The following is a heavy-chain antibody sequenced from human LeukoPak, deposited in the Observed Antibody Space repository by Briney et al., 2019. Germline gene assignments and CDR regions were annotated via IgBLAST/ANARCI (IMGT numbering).Heavy chain of an antibody. D-gene: IGHD2-8*01. Sequence: SQTPSLTCAISGDSVSSNSATWNWIRQSQSRGLEWLGRTYYRSKWYNDYAVSVRSRITINSDTSRNQFSLHLNSVTPEDTAIYYCARERHAGPFADRGLGTLVTVSS. CDR1: GDSVSSNSAT. V-gene: IGHV6-1*01. CDR3: ARERHAGPFAD. CDR2: TYYRSKWYN. J-gene: IGHJ4*02.